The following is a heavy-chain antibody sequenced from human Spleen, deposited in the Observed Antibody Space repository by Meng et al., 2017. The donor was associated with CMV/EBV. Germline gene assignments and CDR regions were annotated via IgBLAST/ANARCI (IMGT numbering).Heavy chain of an antibody. J-gene: IGHJ6*02. CDR3: ARESGIQLSGMDV. CDR1: GFTFSSYA. CDR2: IRGSGGST. D-gene: IGHD5-18*01. Sequence: GESLKISCAASGFTFSSYAMNWVRQAPGKGLEWVSAIRGSGGSTNYADSVKGRFTISRDDSKNTLYLQMNSLRAEDTAVYYCARESGIQLSGMDVWGQGTTVTVSS. V-gene: IGHV3-23*01.